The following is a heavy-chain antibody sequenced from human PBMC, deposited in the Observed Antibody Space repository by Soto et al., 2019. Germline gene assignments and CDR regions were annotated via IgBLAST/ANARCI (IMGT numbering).Heavy chain of an antibody. CDR2: IITISGTA. V-gene: IGHV1-69*01. CDR3: ARSQGSSTSLEIYYYYYYGMDV. D-gene: IGHD2-2*01. J-gene: IGHJ6*02. CDR1: GGTFSSYA. Sequence: QVQLVQSGAEVKKPGSWVKVSCKASGGTFSSYAISWVRQAPGQGLEWMGGIITISGTANYAQKFQGRVTITADESTSTAYMELSSLRSEDTAVYYCARSQGSSTSLEIYYYYYYGMDVWGLGTTVTVSS.